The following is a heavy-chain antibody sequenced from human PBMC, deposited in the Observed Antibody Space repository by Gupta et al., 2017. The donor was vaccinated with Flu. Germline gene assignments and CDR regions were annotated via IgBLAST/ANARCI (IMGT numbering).Heavy chain of an antibody. CDR2: INAGNGNT. V-gene: IGHV1-3*01. CDR1: GYTFTSYA. CDR3: AREGGYSYGAFDY. Sequence: QVQLVQSGAEVKKPGASVKVSCKASGYTFTSYAMHWVRQAPGQRLEWMGWINAGNGNTKESQKVQGRVTITRDTSASTAYMEMRSLRSEDTAMYYCAREGGYSYGAFDYWGQGTLVTVSS. D-gene: IGHD5-18*01. J-gene: IGHJ4*02.